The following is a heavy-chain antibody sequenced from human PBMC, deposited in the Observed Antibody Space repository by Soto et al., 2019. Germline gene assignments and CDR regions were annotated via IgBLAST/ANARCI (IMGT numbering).Heavy chain of an antibody. CDR1: GFSLTTRPVG. Sequence: QITLRESGPTRVKPTQTLTLTCTFSGFSLTTRPVGVAWIRQPPGKALEWLAVIYWDDDKRYSPSLKSRLTIAKXXSXNXXVLTMAYMDPVDTATYFCAHSGDMNGNWDQGYLDHWGHGTLVTVSS. J-gene: IGHJ4*01. V-gene: IGHV2-5*02. CDR2: IYWDDDK. CDR3: AHSGDMNGNWDQGYLDH. D-gene: IGHD2-8*01.